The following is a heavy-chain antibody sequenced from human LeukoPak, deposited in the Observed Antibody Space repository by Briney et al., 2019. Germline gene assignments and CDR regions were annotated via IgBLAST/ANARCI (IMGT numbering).Heavy chain of an antibody. Sequence: GGSLRLSCAASGFTFSSYWMSWVRQAPGKGLEWVANIKQDGSEKYYVDSVKGRFTISRDNAKNSLYLQMNSLRAEDTAVYYCASHSITMIVVAPDDAFDIWGQGTMVTVSS. D-gene: IGHD3-22*01. CDR1: GFTFSSYW. CDR3: ASHSITMIVVAPDDAFDI. V-gene: IGHV3-7*01. J-gene: IGHJ3*02. CDR2: IKQDGSEK.